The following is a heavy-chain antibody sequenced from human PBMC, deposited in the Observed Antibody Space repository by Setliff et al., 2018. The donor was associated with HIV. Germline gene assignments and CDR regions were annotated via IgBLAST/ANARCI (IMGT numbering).Heavy chain of an antibody. CDR3: AKVFAFGVDGFEI. CDR2: IRYDGSNK. Sequence: GGSLRLSCAASGFTFSSYGMPWVRQAPGKGLEWVAFIRYDGSNKYYGESVKGRFTISKDNSQNALYLEMNSLTDEDTAVYYCAKVFAFGVDGFEIWGQGTMVTVS. J-gene: IGHJ3*02. CDR1: GFTFSSYG. D-gene: IGHD3-10*01. V-gene: IGHV3-30*02.